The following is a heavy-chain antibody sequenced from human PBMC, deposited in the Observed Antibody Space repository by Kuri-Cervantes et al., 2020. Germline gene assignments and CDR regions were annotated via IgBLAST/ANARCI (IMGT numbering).Heavy chain of an antibody. CDR1: RFTFSDYS. J-gene: IGHJ4*02. CDR2: ISSGSSTI. CDR3: AREGSGWGIDY. V-gene: IGHV3-48*01. Sequence: GESLKISCAASRFTFSDYSMNWVRQAPGKGLEWVSYISSGSSTIHYADSVEGRFTISRDNAKNSLYLQMNSLRAEDTAVYYCAREGSGWGIDYWGQGTLVTVSS. D-gene: IGHD3-10*01.